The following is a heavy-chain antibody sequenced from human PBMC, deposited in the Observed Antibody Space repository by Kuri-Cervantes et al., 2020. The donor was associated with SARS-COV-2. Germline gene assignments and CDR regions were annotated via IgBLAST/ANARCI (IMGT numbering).Heavy chain of an antibody. CDR2: INHSGGT. D-gene: IGHD3-16*01. CDR1: GGSFKNYY. J-gene: IGHJ6*02. V-gene: IGHV4-34*01. Sequence: SETLSLTCAVYGGSFKNYYWSWIRQPPGKGLEWIGDINHSGGTNYNPSLKSRVSISADSSKNQFSLKMRSVTAADTAVYFCARGLVEVLPSPILDLGPYYYSYHIDVWGQGTAVTVSS. CDR3: ARGLVEVLPSPILDLGPYYYSYHIDV.